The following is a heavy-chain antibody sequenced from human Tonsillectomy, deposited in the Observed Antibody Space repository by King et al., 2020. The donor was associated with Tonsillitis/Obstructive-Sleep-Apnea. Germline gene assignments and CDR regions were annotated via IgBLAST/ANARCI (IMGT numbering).Heavy chain of an antibody. CDR2: INSDGSIT. CDR1: VFTFSSYW. D-gene: IGHD5-18*01. CDR3: ARDGYSYGFGVYYYYYYMDV. Sequence: VQLVESGGGLVQPGGSLRLSCAASVFTFSSYWMHWVRQAPGKGLVWVSRINSDGSITSYADSVKGRFTISRDNAKNTLYLQMNSLRAEATAVYYCARDGYSYGFGVYYYYYYMDVWGKGTTVTVSS. J-gene: IGHJ6*03. V-gene: IGHV3-74*01.